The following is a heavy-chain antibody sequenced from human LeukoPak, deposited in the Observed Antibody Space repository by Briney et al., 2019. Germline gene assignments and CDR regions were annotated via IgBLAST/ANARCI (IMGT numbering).Heavy chain of an antibody. D-gene: IGHD2-15*01. Sequence: GGSPGLSCAASGFTFSSYDMHWVRQATGKGLEWVSAIGTAGDTYYPGSVKGRFTISRENAKNSLYLQMNSLRAGDTAVYYCARGIRCSGGSCYSLDYWGQGTLVTVSS. CDR3: ARGIRCSGGSCYSLDY. V-gene: IGHV3-13*01. CDR1: GFTFSSYD. J-gene: IGHJ4*02. CDR2: IGTAGDT.